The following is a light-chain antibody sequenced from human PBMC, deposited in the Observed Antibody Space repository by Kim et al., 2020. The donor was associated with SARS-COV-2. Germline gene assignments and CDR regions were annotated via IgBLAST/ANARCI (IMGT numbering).Light chain of an antibody. J-gene: IGKJ1*01. CDR2: DAS. V-gene: IGKV1-5*01. CDR3: QQYNSYWT. Sequence: DIQMTQSPSTLSASVGDRVTITCRASQSISTWLAWYQQKPGKAPKVLIYDASSLESGVPSRFSGSGSGTDFTLTISSLQPDDFATYYCQQYNSYWTFGQGTKVDIK. CDR1: QSISTW.